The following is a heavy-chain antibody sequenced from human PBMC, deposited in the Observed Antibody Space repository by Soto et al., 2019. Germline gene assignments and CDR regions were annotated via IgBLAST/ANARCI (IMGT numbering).Heavy chain of an antibody. D-gene: IGHD4-17*01. CDR1: GFTFSSYG. V-gene: IGHV3-30*03. CDR3: ARDTVTTGGEYYYGMDV. Sequence: GGSLRLSCAASGFTFSSYGMHWVRQAPGKGLEWVAVISYDGSNKYYADSVKGRFTISRDNSKNTLYLQMNSLRAEDTAVYYCARDTVTTGGEYYYGMDVWGQGTTVTVSS. J-gene: IGHJ6*02. CDR2: ISYDGSNK.